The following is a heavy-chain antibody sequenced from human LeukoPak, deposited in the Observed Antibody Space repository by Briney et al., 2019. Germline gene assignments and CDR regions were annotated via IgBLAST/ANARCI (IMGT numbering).Heavy chain of an antibody. CDR1: GFTFTSSA. CDR2: IVVGSGST. Sequence: ASVKVSCKASGFTFTSSAVQWVRQARGQRLEWIGWIVVGSGSTNYAQKFQERVTITRDMSTSTAYMELSSLRSEDTAVYYCAAEGHYYDSSGYYYRVDYWGQGTLVTVSS. V-gene: IGHV1-58*01. J-gene: IGHJ4*02. CDR3: AAEGHYYDSSGYYYRVDY. D-gene: IGHD3-22*01.